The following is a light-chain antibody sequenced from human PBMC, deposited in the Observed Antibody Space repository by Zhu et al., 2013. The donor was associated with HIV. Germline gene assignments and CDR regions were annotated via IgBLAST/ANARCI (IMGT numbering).Light chain of an antibody. CDR2: DNN. CDR1: SSNIGNNY. J-gene: IGLJ3*02. Sequence: QSVLTQPPSVSAAPGQKVTISCSGSSSNIGNNYVSWYQQLPGTAPQLLIYDNNQRPSGIPDRFSGSKSGTSTTLGITGLQTGDEADYYCGTWDSSLSVGLFGGGTKLSVL. V-gene: IGLV1-51*01. CDR3: GTWDSSLSVGL.